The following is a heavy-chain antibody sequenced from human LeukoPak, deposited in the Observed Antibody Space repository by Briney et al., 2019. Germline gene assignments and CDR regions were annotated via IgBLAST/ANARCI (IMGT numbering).Heavy chain of an antibody. J-gene: IGHJ3*02. Sequence: SETLSLTCTVSGGSISSSSYYWGWIRQPPGKGLEWIGSIYYSGSTYYNPSLKSRVTISVDTSKNQFSLKLSSVTAADTAVYYCARAPSRVGDAFDIWGQGTMVTVSS. CDR3: ARAPSRVGDAFDI. V-gene: IGHV4-39*07. D-gene: IGHD2-2*01. CDR2: IYYSGST. CDR1: GGSISSSSYY.